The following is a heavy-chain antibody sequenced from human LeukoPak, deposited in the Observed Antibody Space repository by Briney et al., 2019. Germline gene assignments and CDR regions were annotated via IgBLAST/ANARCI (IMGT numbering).Heavy chain of an antibody. J-gene: IGHJ6*02. CDR2: INPNSGGT. CDR3: ARLLSYYYYGMDV. D-gene: IGHD2-15*01. V-gene: IGHV1-2*02. Sequence: ASVKVSCKSSGYTFTGYYMHWVRQAPGQGLEWMGWINPNSGGTNYAQKFQGRVTMTRDTSISTAYMELSRLRSDDTAVYYCARLLSYYYYGMDVWGQGTTVIVSS. CDR1: GYTFTGYY.